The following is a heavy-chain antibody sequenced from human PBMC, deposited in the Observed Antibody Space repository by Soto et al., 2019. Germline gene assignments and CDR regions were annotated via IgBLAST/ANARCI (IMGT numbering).Heavy chain of an antibody. CDR1: GFTVTSYW. V-gene: IGHV3-74*01. J-gene: IGHJ4*02. CDR3: ARAGFERLYFDQ. Sequence: PGGSLRLSCAASGFTVTSYWMHWVRQAPGKGLVWVSRTSPAGSSTYYADSVKGRFTVSRDISTNMFFLQMNKLSAEDMATYYCARAGFERLYFDQWGRGTLVTVSS. CDR2: TSPAGSST. D-gene: IGHD1-1*01.